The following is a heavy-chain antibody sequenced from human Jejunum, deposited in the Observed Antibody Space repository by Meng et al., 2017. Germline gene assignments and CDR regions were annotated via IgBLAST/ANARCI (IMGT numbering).Heavy chain of an antibody. Sequence: VQLVQSGAEVKKPGASVKVSCQASGYTFTDYYVHWVRQAPGQGPEWMGRINPTTGGTNYAQKFKGSVTITTDTSNTAYLDLSSLTSDDTAVYYCARGAERWLQLGAFDYWGQGTLVTVSS. CDR3: ARGAERWLQLGAFDY. V-gene: IGHV1-2*06. CDR1: GYTFTDYY. J-gene: IGHJ4*02. CDR2: INPTTGGT. D-gene: IGHD5-24*01.